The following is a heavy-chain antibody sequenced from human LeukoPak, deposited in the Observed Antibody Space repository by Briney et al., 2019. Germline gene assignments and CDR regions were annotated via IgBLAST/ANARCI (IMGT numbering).Heavy chain of an antibody. V-gene: IGHV3-13*01. CDR1: GFTFSDYD. Sequence: GVSLRLSCAASGFTFSDYDMHWVRQATGKGLEWVTAIGTAGDTYYTGSVKGRFTISRENAKNSLYLQMNSLRAGDTAVYYCARVAKERVGGVYYFDYWGQGTLVTVSS. J-gene: IGHJ4*02. D-gene: IGHD1-1*01. CDR3: ARVAKERVGGVYYFDY. CDR2: IGTAGDT.